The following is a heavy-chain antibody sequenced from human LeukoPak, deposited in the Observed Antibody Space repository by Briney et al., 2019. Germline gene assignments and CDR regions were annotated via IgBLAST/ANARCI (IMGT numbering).Heavy chain of an antibody. J-gene: IGHJ6*03. CDR2: IKQDGSEK. CDR3: ARLYSSILVRRTLVNYYYMDV. Sequence: QAGGSLRLSCAASGFTFSSYWMSWVRQAPGKGLEWVANIKQDGSEKYYVDSVKGRFTVSRDNAKNSLYLQMNSLRAEDTAVYYCARLYSSILVRRTLVNYYYMDVWGKGTTVTVSS. CDR1: GFTFSSYW. V-gene: IGHV3-7*01. D-gene: IGHD6-13*01.